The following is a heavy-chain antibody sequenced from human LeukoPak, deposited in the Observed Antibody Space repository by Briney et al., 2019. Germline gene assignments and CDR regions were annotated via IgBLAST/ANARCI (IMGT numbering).Heavy chain of an antibody. CDR3: ARASGSYGGFDY. J-gene: IGHJ4*02. D-gene: IGHD1-26*01. Sequence: SETLSLTCTVSGYSISSGYYWGWIRQPPGKGLEWIGSIYHSGSTYYNPSLKSRVTISVDTSKNQFSLKLSSVTAADTAVYYCARASGSYGGFDYWGQGTLVTVSS. CDR1: GYSISSGYY. CDR2: IYHSGST. V-gene: IGHV4-38-2*02.